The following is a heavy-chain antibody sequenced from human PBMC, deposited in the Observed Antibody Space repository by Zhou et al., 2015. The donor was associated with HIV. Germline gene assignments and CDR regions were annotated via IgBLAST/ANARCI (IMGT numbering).Heavy chain of an antibody. CDR1: GFSFTDAW. J-gene: IGHJ4*02. V-gene: IGHV3-15*01. CDR3: ARVRTGSGAFDY. CDR2: IKSKSDRGTT. D-gene: IGHD3-10*01. Sequence: EVQLVESGGDLLKPGGSLRLSCEVSGFSFTDAWMSWVRQAPGKGLEWVGHIKSKSDRGTTDYGAPVKGRFTISRDDSENTVYLQMNSLKSEDTAVYYCARVRTGSGAFDYWGQGTLVTVSS.